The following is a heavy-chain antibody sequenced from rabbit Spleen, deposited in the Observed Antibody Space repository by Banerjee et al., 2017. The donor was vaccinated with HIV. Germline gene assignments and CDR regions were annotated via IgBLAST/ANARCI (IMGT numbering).Heavy chain of an antibody. CDR3: VRDQAGDADYGPYYLNL. J-gene: IGHJ4*01. D-gene: IGHD2-1*01. Sequence: QEHLVESGRGLVKPEGSLTLTCKASGFSFSDRDVMCWVRQAPGKGLQWIACINAYTGKPVYATWAKGRFTISRTSSTTVTLQMTSLTAADTATYFCVRDQAGDADYGPYYLNLWGQGTLVTVS. CDR1: GFSFSDRDV. V-gene: IGHV1S45*01. CDR2: INAYTGKP.